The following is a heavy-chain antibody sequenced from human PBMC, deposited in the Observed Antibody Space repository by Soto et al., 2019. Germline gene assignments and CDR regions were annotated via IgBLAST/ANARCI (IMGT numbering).Heavy chain of an antibody. CDR2: IYYSGST. CDR3: ARNIYYYLT. D-gene: IGHD3-10*01. J-gene: IGHJ4*02. V-gene: IGHV4-39*01. Sequence: SETLALTGTLSGGSISTSGYYFVWISTHPGKRLSWIASIYYSGSTSYNPSIKSRVTIVAHTSKNQISLKLRSAPAPDPAVYYCARNIYYYLTRGQGTLVTVSS. CDR1: GGSISTSGYY.